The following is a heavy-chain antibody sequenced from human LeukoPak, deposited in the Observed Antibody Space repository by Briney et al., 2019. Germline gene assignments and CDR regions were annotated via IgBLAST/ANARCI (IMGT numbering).Heavy chain of an antibody. D-gene: IGHD3-10*01. CDR2: IRTDGHDT. CDR3: ARDLVAGSGSLDY. CDR1: GFSLTNYW. J-gene: IGHJ4*02. V-gene: IGHV3-74*01. Sequence: PGGSLRLSCAASGFSLTNYWMHWVRQAPGKGLVGVLRIRTDGHDTGYADSVKGRFTISRDNAKNTLYLQINSLRDEDTAVYYCARDLVAGSGSLDYWGQGTLVTVSS.